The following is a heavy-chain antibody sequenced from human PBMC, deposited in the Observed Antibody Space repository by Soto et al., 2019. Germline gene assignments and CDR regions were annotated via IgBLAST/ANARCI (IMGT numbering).Heavy chain of an antibody. D-gene: IGHD6-25*01. J-gene: IGHJ6*02. CDR2: IYYSGST. CDR3: ARESGGYDSSARYGLDV. CDR1: GGSISSVGHY. V-gene: IGHV4-31*03. Sequence: QVQLQESGPGLVKPSQTLSLTCSVSGGSISSVGHYWTWIRQQPGEGLEWIGYIYYSGSTDYNPSLKRRVTRSVDRSKDQFSLNLSSVTAADTAIYYCARESGGYDSSARYGLDVWGQGTTVTVSS.